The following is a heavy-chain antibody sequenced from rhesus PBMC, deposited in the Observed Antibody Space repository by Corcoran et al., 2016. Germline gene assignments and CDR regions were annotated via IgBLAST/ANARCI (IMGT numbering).Heavy chain of an antibody. Sequence: QVTPKESGHALVKPTRTLTLTCPSSGFSLTPRGMGVGWLRPPPGQALEWLALSYWDDDKRYSTSLKSRLTISKDTSKNQVVLTMTNMDPVDTATDYWARCVSWNTGLGFDVWGPGVLVTVSS. CDR1: GFSLTPRGMG. CDR2: SYWDDDK. D-gene: IGHD1-20*01. J-gene: IGHJ5-1*01. CDR3: ARCVSWNTGLGFDV. V-gene: IGHV2-174*01.